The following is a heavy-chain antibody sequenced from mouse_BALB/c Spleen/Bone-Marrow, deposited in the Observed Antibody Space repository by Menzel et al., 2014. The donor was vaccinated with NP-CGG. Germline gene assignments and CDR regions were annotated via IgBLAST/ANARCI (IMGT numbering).Heavy chain of an antibody. CDR3: ARHRYYFDY. Sequence: VESGGGLVKPGGSLKLSCAASGFAFSSYDMSWVRQTPEKRLEWVAYISSGGGSAYYPDTVEGRFTISRDNAKNTLYLQMSSLKSEDTAMYYCARHRYYFDYWGQGTTLTVSS. J-gene: IGHJ2*01. CDR2: ISSGGGSA. CDR1: GFAFSSYD. V-gene: IGHV5-12-1*01.